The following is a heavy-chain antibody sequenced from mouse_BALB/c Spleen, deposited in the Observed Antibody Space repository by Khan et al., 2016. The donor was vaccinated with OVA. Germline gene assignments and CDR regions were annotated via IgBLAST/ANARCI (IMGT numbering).Heavy chain of an antibody. CDR1: GFTFSNYA. Sequence: EVELVESGGGLVKPGGSLKLSCAVSGFTFSNYAMSWVRQTPEKRLEWVATISSGGSYTYYPDSVQGRFTISRDNAKNTLYLQMSSLRSEDTDIYNCARELFTTVVATPFAYWGQGTLVTVSA. V-gene: IGHV5-9-3*01. D-gene: IGHD1-1*01. CDR2: ISSGGSYT. J-gene: IGHJ3*01. CDR3: ARELFTTVVATPFAY.